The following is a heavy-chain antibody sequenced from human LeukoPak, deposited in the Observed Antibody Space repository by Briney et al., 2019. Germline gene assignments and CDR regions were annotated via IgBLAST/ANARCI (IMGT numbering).Heavy chain of an antibody. J-gene: IGHJ4*02. V-gene: IGHV4-34*01. CDR3: ARGLSRGYSYGYGY. CDR1: GGSFSGYY. Sequence: SETLSLTCAVYGGSFSGYYWSWIRQPPGKGLEWIGEINHSGNTNYNPSLKSRVTISVDTSKNQFSLKLSSVTAADTAVYYCARGLSRGYSYGYGYWGQGTLVTVSS. D-gene: IGHD5-18*01. CDR2: INHSGNT.